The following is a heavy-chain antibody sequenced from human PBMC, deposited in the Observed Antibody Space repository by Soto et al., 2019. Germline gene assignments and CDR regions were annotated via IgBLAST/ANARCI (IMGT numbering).Heavy chain of an antibody. Sequence: QVQLVESGGRVVQPGGSLRLSCAASGFMFSRYAIHWVRQAPGKGLEWVAVISKDGSVNYYADSVSGRFSISRDKSMNTVYLELNGMRDADTAVFYCARSRSGAVPDSFGYWGQGTLVTVSS. CDR1: GFMFSRYA. CDR3: ARSRSGAVPDSFGY. J-gene: IGHJ1*01. CDR2: ISKDGSVN. D-gene: IGHD3-3*01. V-gene: IGHV3-30-3*01.